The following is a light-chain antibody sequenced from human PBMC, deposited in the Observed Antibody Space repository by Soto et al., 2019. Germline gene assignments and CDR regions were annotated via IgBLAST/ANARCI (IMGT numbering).Light chain of an antibody. CDR1: NSDIGRYTY. J-gene: IGLJ2*01. CDR2: EVS. CDR3: CSYTSNTTPVV. Sequence: QSVLTQPASVSGSPGQSITISCSGTNSDIGRYTYVSWYQQHPGKAPKLMISEVSNRPSGVSNRFSGSKSGNTASLTISGLQAEDEADYYCCSYTSNTTPVVFGGGTQLTVL. V-gene: IGLV2-14*01.